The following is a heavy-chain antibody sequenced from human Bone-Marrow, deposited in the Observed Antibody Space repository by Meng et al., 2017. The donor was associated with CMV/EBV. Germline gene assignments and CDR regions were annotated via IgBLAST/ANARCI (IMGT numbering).Heavy chain of an antibody. CDR2: ISGSGGST. CDR1: GFTFSSYS. V-gene: IGHV3-23*01. J-gene: IGHJ4*02. D-gene: IGHD2-2*01. Sequence: GESLKISCAASGFTFSSYSMNWVRQAPGKGLEWVSAISGSGGSTYYADSVKGRFTISRDNSKNTLYLQMNSLRAEDTAVYYCAKVTGYCSSTSCFLYYFDYWGQGTLVTVSS. CDR3: AKVTGYCSSTSCFLYYFDY.